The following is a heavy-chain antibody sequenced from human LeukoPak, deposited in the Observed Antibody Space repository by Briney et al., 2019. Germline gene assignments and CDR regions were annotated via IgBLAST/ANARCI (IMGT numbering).Heavy chain of an antibody. J-gene: IGHJ4*02. D-gene: IGHD2-15*01. V-gene: IGHV4-30-2*01. CDR1: GGSISSGGYS. CDR2: IYHSGST. CDR3: ARARSGGVFDY. Sequence: SETLSLTCAVSGGSISSGGYSWRWIRQPPGKGLEWIGYIYHSGSTYYNPSLKSRVTISVDRSKNQFSLKLSSVTAADTAVYYCARARSGGVFDYWGQGTLVTVSS.